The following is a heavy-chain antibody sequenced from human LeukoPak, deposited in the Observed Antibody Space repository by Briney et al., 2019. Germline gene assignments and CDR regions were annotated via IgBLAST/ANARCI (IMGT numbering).Heavy chain of an antibody. CDR1: GGSFSGYY. Sequence: SETLSLTCAVYGGSFSGYYWSWIRQPPGKGLDWIGEINHSGSTNYNPSLQRRVTISVDTSKNQFSLQLASVTAPDTAVYVCVGTGYGAYPRNWFDPGGEGTLVTVSS. CDR3: VGTGYGAYPRNWFDP. J-gene: IGHJ5*02. V-gene: IGHV4-34*01. D-gene: IGHD4-17*01. CDR2: INHSGST.